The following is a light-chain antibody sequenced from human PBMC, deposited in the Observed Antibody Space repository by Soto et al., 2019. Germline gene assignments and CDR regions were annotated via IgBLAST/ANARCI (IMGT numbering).Light chain of an antibody. CDR2: GSS. CDR1: QTISVY. Sequence: DIQMTQSPSSLSASVGDRVTITCRTSQTISVYLNWYQQKPGKAPKLLIYGSSNVQSGVPSRFRGSGSGTDFTLTISSLQPEDSATYVCQQSYSFPNTFGQGTKLEIK. V-gene: IGKV1-39*01. J-gene: IGKJ2*01. CDR3: QQSYSFPNT.